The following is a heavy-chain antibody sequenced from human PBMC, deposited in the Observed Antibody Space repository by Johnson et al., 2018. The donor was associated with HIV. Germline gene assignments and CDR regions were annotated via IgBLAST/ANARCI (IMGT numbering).Heavy chain of an antibody. V-gene: IGHV3-53*01. CDR3: ARAVAGRGNAFDI. D-gene: IGHD6-19*01. Sequence: QLVESGGGLIQPGGSLRLSCAASGFIVSNNYMSWVRQAPGKGLEWVSVIYSGGSTYYADSVKGRFTISRDNSKNTRYLQMNSLKTGDTAGYYCARAVAGRGNAFDIWGLGTMVTVSS. CDR2: IYSGGST. CDR1: GFIVSNNY. J-gene: IGHJ3*02.